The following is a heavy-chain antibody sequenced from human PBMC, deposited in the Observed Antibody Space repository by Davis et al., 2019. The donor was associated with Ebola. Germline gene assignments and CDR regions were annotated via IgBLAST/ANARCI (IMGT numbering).Heavy chain of an antibody. V-gene: IGHV3-30-3*01. D-gene: IGHD1-1*01. Sequence: GESLKISCAASGFTFSSYAMHWVRQAPGKGLEWVAVISYDGSNKYYADSVKGRFTISRDNAKNSLYLQMNSLRAEDTAVYYCARGGNWNVFDYWGQGTLVTVSS. CDR1: GFTFSSYA. J-gene: IGHJ4*02. CDR3: ARGGNWNVFDY. CDR2: ISYDGSNK.